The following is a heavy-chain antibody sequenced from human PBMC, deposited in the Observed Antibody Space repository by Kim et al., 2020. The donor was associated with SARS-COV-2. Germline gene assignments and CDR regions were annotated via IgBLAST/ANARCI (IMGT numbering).Heavy chain of an antibody. J-gene: IGHJ4*02. CDR3: ARAGPLGSGSTSTDY. Sequence: PSLKSRGTISVDTYKNQFSLKLGSVTAADTAVYYCARAGPLGSGSTSTDYWGQGTLVTVSS. V-gene: IGHV4-31*02. D-gene: IGHD7-27*01.